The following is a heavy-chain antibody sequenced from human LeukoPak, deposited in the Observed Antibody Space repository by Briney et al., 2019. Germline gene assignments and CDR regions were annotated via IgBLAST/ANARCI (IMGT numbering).Heavy chain of an antibody. D-gene: IGHD5-18*01. CDR3: ARAGRYSYGPGGRLNWFDP. J-gene: IGHJ5*02. V-gene: IGHV7-4-1*02. Sequence: GASVKVSCKASGYTFTSYGISWVRQAPGQGLEWMGWINTNTGNPTYAQGFTGRFVFSLDTSVSTAYLQISSLKAEDTAVYYCARAGRYSYGPGGRLNWFDPWGQGTLVTVSS. CDR1: GYTFTSYG. CDR2: INTNTGNP.